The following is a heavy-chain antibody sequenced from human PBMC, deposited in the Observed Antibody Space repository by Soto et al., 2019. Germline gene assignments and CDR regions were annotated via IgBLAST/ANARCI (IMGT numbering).Heavy chain of an antibody. Sequence: SETLCLTCTVSGGSISSSSYYWGWIRQPPGKGLEWIGSIYYSGSTYYNPSLKSRVTISVDTSKNQFSLKLSSVTAADTAVYYCARRVTTGLENWFDPWGQGTLVTVSS. CDR2: IYYSGST. CDR1: GGSISSSSYY. D-gene: IGHD4-4*01. J-gene: IGHJ5*02. V-gene: IGHV4-39*01. CDR3: ARRVTTGLENWFDP.